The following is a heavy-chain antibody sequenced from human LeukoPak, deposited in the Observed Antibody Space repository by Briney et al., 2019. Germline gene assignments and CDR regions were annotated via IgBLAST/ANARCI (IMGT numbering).Heavy chain of an antibody. Sequence: GGSLRLSCAASGFTFSNYAMSWVRQAPGKGLEWVSAITGPEISSYYADSVKGRFIISRDNSKNTLYLQMNSLRAEDAAVYYCAKWGDYDVLTGYYVPDYWGQGTLVTVSS. J-gene: IGHJ4*02. CDR2: ITGPEISS. D-gene: IGHD3-9*01. V-gene: IGHV3-23*01. CDR3: AKWGDYDVLTGYYVPDY. CDR1: GFTFSNYA.